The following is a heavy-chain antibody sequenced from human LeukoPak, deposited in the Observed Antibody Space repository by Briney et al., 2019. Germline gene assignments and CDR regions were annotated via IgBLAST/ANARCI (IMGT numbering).Heavy chain of an antibody. D-gene: IGHD3-10*01. V-gene: IGHV3-30-3*01. J-gene: IGHJ3*02. CDR1: GFTFSSYA. CDR3: ARVEGSITMVRGILGGAFDI. CDR2: ISYDGSNK. Sequence: PGGSLRLSCAASGFTFSSYAMHWVRQAPGKGLEWVAVISYDGSNKYYADSVKGRFTISRDNSKNTLYLQMNSLRAEDTAVYYCARVEGSITMVRGILGGAFDIWGQGTMVTVSS.